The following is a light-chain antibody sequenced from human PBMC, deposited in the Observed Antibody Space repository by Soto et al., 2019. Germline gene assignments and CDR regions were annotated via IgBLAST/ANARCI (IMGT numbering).Light chain of an antibody. CDR2: DAS. V-gene: IGKV3D-15*01. CDR1: QSVSIN. CDR3: QQYNNWHPLT. Sequence: EIVLTQSPATLSLSPGESATLSCRASQSVSINLAWYQQKPGQAPRLLIYDASTRATGIPARFSGSGSGTEFTLTISSLQSKDFAVYYCQQYNNWHPLTFGGGTKVDIK. J-gene: IGKJ4*01.